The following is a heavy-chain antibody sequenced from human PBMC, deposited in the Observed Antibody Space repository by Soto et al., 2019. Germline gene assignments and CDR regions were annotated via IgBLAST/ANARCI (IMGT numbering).Heavy chain of an antibody. CDR1: GYSFTNND. V-gene: IGHV1-8*01. CDR3: ARMATFGSLNWFDP. J-gene: IGHJ5*02. CDR2: MNPGSGDT. D-gene: IGHD3-16*01. Sequence: ASVKVSCKASGYSFTNNDVSWVRQATGQGLEWMGWMNPGSGDTGYAQKFQGRVTMTRDISTATAYMELISLRSDDTATYYCARMATFGSLNWFDPWGQGTLVTVSS.